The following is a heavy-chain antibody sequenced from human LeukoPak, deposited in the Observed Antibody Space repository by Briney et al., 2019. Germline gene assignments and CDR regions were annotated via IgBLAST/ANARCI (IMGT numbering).Heavy chain of an antibody. J-gene: IGHJ6*02. Sequence: GSLRLSCAASGFTFSSYAMSWVRQAPGEGLGWIGSIYYSGSTYYNPSLKSRVTISVDTSKNQFSLKLSSVTAADTAVYYCARHEPHKDSSSWYLYYYYGMDVWGQGTTVTVSS. V-gene: IGHV4-38-2*01. CDR1: GFTFSSYA. CDR3: ARHEPHKDSSSWYLYYYYGMDV. CDR2: IYYSGST. D-gene: IGHD6-13*01.